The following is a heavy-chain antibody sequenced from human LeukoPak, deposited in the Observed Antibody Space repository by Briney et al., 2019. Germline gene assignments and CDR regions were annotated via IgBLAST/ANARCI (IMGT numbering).Heavy chain of an antibody. CDR2: ISGSGGST. CDR3: AKAPTGGEFDY. V-gene: IGHV3-23*01. J-gene: IGHJ4*02. Sequence: PGGSLRLSCAASGFSFSSYAMSWVHQAPGKGLEWVSAISGSGGSTHYADTVKGRFTISRDNSKNTLYLQMNSLRAEDTAVYYCAKAPTGGEFDYWGQGTLVTVSS. CDR1: GFSFSSYA. D-gene: IGHD7-27*01.